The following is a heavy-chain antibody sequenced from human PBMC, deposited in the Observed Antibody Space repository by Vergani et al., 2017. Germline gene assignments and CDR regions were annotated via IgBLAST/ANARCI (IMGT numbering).Heavy chain of an antibody. CDR2: ISWNSGSI. D-gene: IGHD2-15*01. CDR1: GFTFDDYA. J-gene: IGHJ3*02. V-gene: IGHV3-9*01. Sequence: EVQLVESGGGLVQPGRSLRLSCAASGFTFDDYAMHWVRQAPGKGLEWVSGISWNSGSIGYVDSVKGRFTISRDNAKNSLYLQMNSLRAEDTAVYYCARDFRPEEVVLTPLDAFDIWGQGTMVTVSS. CDR3: ARDFRPEEVVLTPLDAFDI.